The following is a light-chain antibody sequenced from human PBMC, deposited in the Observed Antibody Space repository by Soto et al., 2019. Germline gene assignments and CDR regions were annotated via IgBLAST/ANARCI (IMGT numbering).Light chain of an antibody. V-gene: IGLV2-14*01. CDR1: SSDVGGYDY. CDR3: SSHTSGSTRV. CDR2: EVT. J-gene: IGLJ1*01. Sequence: QSALTQPASVSGSPGQSIAISCTGTSSDVGGYDYVSWYQQQPDKAPKLVIYEVTQRPSGVSNRFSGSKSGNTASLTISGLQADDEADYYCSSHTSGSTRVFGTGTKVTVL.